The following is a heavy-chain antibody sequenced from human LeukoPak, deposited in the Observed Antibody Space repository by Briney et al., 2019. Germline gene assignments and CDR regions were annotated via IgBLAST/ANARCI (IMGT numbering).Heavy chain of an antibody. Sequence: SETLSLTCTVSGGSISSSSYYWGWIRQPPGKGLEWIGSIYYSGSTYYNPSLKSRVTISVDTSKNQFSLKLSSVTAADTAVYYCARGSPYDSSGNFDYWGQGTLVTVSS. V-gene: IGHV4-39*07. J-gene: IGHJ4*02. D-gene: IGHD3-22*01. CDR3: ARGSPYDSSGNFDY. CDR1: GGSISSSSYY. CDR2: IYYSGST.